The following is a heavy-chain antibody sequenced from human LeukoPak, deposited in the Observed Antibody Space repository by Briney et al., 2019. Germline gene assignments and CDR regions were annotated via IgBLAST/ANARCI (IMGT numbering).Heavy chain of an antibody. CDR2: IYHSGSI. J-gene: IGHJ4*02. CDR3: ARGVARSSKFHFSYYFDY. V-gene: IGHV4-39*07. D-gene: IGHD6-6*01. Sequence: PSETLSLTCTVSGGSISSSSYYWGWIRQPPGKGLEWIGSIYHSGSICYNPSLKSRVTISVDTSKNQFSLKLSSATAADTAVYYCARGVARSSKFHFSYYFDYWGQGTLVTVSS. CDR1: GGSISSSSYY.